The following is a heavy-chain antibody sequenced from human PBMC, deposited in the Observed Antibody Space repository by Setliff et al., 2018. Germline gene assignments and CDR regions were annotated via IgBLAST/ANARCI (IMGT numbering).Heavy chain of an antibody. V-gene: IGHV1-69*05. D-gene: IGHD5-18*01. CDR1: GGTFRNYG. CDR2: TIPVFGTT. J-gene: IGHJ6*03. Sequence: SVKVSCKASGGTFRNYGISWVRQAPGQGLEWMGGTIPVFGTTDYSQKFQGRVTIITDESTSTAFMQLSSLRSEDTAVYYCVREGVDTRSSTDYRYYMDVWGKGTTGTSP. CDR3: VREGVDTRSSTDYRYYMDV.